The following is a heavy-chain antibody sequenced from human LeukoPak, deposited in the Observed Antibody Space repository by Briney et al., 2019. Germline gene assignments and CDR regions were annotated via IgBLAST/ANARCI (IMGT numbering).Heavy chain of an antibody. D-gene: IGHD4-17*01. V-gene: IGHV1-2*02. CDR2: INPNSGGT. CDR3: ARGGGMTTVTKSWFDP. CDR1: GYTFTGYY. Sequence: ASVKVSCKASGYTFTGYYMHWVRQAPGQGLAWMGWINPNSGGTNYAQKFQGRVTLTRDTSISTAYMELSRLRSDDTAVYYCARGGGMTTVTKSWFDPWGERTLVTVSS. J-gene: IGHJ5*02.